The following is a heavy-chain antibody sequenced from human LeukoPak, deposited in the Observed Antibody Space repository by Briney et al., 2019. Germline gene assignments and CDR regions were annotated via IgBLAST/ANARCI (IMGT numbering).Heavy chain of an antibody. CDR2: INQDGSEK. CDR1: GFTFSRSW. Sequence: GGSLRLSCAASGFTFSRSWMNWVRQAPGKGLEWVANINQDGSEKYYGDSVKGRFTISRDNAKNSLYLQMNSLRAEDTAVYYCARGDYYDSGTYPPDYWGQGTLVTVSS. CDR3: ARGDYYDSGTYPPDY. D-gene: IGHD3-10*01. J-gene: IGHJ4*02. V-gene: IGHV3-7*01.